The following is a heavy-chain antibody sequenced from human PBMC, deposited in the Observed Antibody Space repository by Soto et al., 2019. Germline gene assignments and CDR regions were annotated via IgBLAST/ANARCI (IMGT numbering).Heavy chain of an antibody. CDR2: INHSGST. CDR1: GGSFSGYY. J-gene: IGHJ6*02. D-gene: IGHD3-3*01. V-gene: IGHV4-34*01. CDR3: ARGQKRPYTIFGVVTPYYYGMDV. Sequence: QVQLQQWGAGLLKPSETLSLTCAVYGGSFSGYYWSWIRQPPGKGLEWIGEINHSGSTNYNPSLKSRVTISVDTSKNQFSLKLSSVTAADTAVYYCARGQKRPYTIFGVVTPYYYGMDVWGQGTTVTVSS.